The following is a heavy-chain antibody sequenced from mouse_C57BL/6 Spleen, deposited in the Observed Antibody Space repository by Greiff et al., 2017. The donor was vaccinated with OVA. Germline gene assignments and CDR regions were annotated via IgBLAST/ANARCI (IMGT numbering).Heavy chain of an antibody. Sequence: VQLQQSGPGLVKPSQSLSLTCSVTGYSITSGYYWNWLRQFPGNKLEWMGYISYDGSNNYNPSITNRISITRDTSKNQFFLKLNSVTTEDTATYDGAREGNYYGSRPYFDYWGQGTTLTVSS. V-gene: IGHV3-6*01. CDR2: ISYDGSN. J-gene: IGHJ2*01. D-gene: IGHD1-1*01. CDR3: AREGNYYGSRPYFDY. CDR1: GYSITSGYY.